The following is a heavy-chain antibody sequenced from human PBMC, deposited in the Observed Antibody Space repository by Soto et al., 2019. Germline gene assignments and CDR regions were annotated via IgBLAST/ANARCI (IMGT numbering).Heavy chain of an antibody. CDR2: ISYDGSNK. V-gene: IGHV3-30-3*01. J-gene: IGHJ4*02. CDR1: GFTFSSYA. CDR3: ARDLYYDSSGPFGY. Sequence: GGSLRLSCAASGFTFSSYAMHWVRQAPGKGLEWVAVISYDGSNKYYADSVKGRFTISRDNSKNTLYLQMNSLRAEDTAVYYCARDLYYDSSGPFGYWGQGTLVTVSS. D-gene: IGHD3-22*01.